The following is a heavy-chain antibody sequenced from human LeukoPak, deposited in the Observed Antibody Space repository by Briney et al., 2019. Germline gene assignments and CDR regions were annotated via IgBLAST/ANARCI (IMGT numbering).Heavy chain of an antibody. J-gene: IGHJ4*02. CDR2: IRSKANSYAT. Sequence: GGSLRPSCAASGFTFSGSAMHWVRQASGKGLEWVGRIRSKANSYATAYAASVKGRFTISRDDSKNTAYLQMNSLKTEDTAVYYCTSREGRAGHSGYCSDYWGQGTLVTVSS. D-gene: IGHD3-22*01. V-gene: IGHV3-73*01. CDR1: GFTFSGSA. CDR3: TSREGRAGHSGYCSDY.